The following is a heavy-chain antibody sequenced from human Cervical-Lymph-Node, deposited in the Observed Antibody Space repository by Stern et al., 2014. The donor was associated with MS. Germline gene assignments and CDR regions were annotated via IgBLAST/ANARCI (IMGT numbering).Heavy chain of an antibody. CDR2: ISGSGGST. D-gene: IGHD6-13*01. V-gene: IGHV3-23*04. J-gene: IGHJ4*02. CDR3: AKATSVAAAGTWFDY. CDR1: GFTFSSYA. Sequence: DQLVESGGGLVQPGGSLRLSCAVSGFTFSSYAVGWVRQAPGKGLEWVSGISGSGGSTYYADSVKGRFTISRDNSKNTLYLQMNSLRAEDTAVYYCAKATSVAAAGTWFDYWGQGTLVTVSS.